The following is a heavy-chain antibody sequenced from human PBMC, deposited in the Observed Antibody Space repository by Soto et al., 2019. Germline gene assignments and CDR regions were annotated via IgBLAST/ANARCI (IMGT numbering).Heavy chain of an antibody. J-gene: IGHJ3*02. D-gene: IGHD3-3*01. CDR3: ARVIAGYDFWSGYDAFDI. CDR2: ISSSSSTI. V-gene: IGHV3-48*04. Sequence: GGSLRLSCAASGFTFSSYSMNWVRQAPGKGLEWVSYISSSSSTIYYADSVKGRFTISRDNAKNSLYLQMNSLRAEDTAVYYCARVIAGYDFWSGYDAFDIWGQGTMVTVSS. CDR1: GFTFSSYS.